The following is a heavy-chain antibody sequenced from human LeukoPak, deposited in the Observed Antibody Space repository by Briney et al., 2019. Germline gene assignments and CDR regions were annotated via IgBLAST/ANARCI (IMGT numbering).Heavy chain of an antibody. Sequence: GGSPRLSCTASGFTFSSLAMTWVRQAPGKGLEWVSTIRSNGDTTYNADSVKGRFTISRDNSKNTLYLELNSLRVEDTATFYCAKGQELDDGVFDSWGQGTMVTVSS. V-gene: IGHV3-23*01. D-gene: IGHD1-1*01. CDR2: IRSNGDTT. CDR3: AKGQELDDGVFDS. CDR1: GFTFSSLA. J-gene: IGHJ4*02.